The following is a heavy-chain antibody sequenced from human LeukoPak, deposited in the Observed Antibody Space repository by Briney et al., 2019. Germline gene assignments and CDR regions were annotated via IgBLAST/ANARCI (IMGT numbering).Heavy chain of an antibody. CDR3: ARETAVAGTHCDY. J-gene: IGHJ4*02. CDR1: GFTFSNYW. V-gene: IGHV3-11*06. D-gene: IGHD6-19*01. CDR2: ISSSSYT. Sequence: PGGSLRLSCAASGFTFSNYWMSWIRQAPGKGLEWVSYISSSSYTNYADSVKGRFTISRDNAKNSLYLQMNSLRAEDTAVYYCARETAVAGTHCDYWGQGTLVTVSS.